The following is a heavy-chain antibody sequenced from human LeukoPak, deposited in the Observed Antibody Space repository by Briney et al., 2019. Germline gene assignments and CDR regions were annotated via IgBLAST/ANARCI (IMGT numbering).Heavy chain of an antibody. D-gene: IGHD3-10*01. J-gene: IGHJ5*02. CDR3: AVQLLLWFGEFP. Sequence: GGSLRLSCAASGFTFSSYAMSWVRQAPGKGLEWVSAISGSGGSTYYADSVKGRFTISRDNSKNTLYLQMNSLRAEDTAVYYCAVQLLLWFGEFPSGQGTLVTVSS. CDR2: ISGSGGST. CDR1: GFTFSSYA. V-gene: IGHV3-23*01.